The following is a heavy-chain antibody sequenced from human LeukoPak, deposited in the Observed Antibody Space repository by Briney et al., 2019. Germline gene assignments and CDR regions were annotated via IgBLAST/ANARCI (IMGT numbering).Heavy chain of an antibody. CDR2: ISDSGGDT. CDR3: AKDRGPAVASSKVGFDY. Sequence: GGSLTLSCAASAFTFSSFAMSWVRQAPGKGLQWVSGISDSGGDTDYADSVKGRFTISRDNSRNTLYLQMNTVRGDDTAIYYCAKDRGPAVASSKVGFDYWGQGTLVTVAS. CDR1: AFTFSSFA. D-gene: IGHD6-19*01. V-gene: IGHV3-23*01. J-gene: IGHJ4*02.